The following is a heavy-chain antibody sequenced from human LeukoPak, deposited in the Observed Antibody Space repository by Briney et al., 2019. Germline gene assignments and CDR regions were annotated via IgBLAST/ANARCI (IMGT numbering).Heavy chain of an antibody. CDR2: ISSSGSTI. D-gene: IGHD1-7*01. V-gene: IGHV3-11*01. J-gene: IGHJ4*02. CDR1: GFTFSDYY. Sequence: PGGSLRLSCAASGFTFSDYYMSWIRQAPGKGLEWVSYISSSGSTIYYADSVKGRFTISRDNAKNSLYLQMNSLRAEDTAVYHCAGENYRGDFDYWGQGTLVTVSS. CDR3: AGENYRGDFDY.